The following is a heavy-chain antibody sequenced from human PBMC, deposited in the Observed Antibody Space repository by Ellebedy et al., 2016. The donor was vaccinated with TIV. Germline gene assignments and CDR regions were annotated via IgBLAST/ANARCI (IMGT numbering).Heavy chain of an antibody. J-gene: IGHJ2*01. CDR1: GFNFSDSW. CDR2: IFGDGSDT. D-gene: IGHD3-22*01. Sequence: GESLKISXAASGFNFSDSWMHWVRQAPGKGLLWVSRIFGDGSDTRYADSVKGRFTISRDNSKKTLYLQMNSLRAEDTAVYYCARDRGAFYYGSGGYYPRRDFDLWGRGTLVTVSS. V-gene: IGHV3-74*01. CDR3: ARDRGAFYYGSGGYYPRRDFDL.